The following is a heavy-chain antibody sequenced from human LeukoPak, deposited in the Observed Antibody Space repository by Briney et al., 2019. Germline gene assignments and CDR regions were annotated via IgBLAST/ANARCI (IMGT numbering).Heavy chain of an antibody. D-gene: IGHD3-9*01. Sequence: SETLSLTCTASGGSISSYYWSWIRQPPGKGLEWIGYIYYSGSTNYNPALKSRVTISVDTSKNQFSLKLSSVTAADTAVYYCARLGGTYYDILTGQGAFDYWGQGTLVTVSS. CDR3: ARLGGTYYDILTGQGAFDY. CDR1: GGSISSYY. CDR2: IYYSGST. J-gene: IGHJ4*02. V-gene: IGHV4-59*08.